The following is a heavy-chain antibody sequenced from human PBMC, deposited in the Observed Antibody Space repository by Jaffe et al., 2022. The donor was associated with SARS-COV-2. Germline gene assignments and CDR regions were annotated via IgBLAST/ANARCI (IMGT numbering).Heavy chain of an antibody. CDR3: ARFHLHRSNWFDP. V-gene: IGHV4-31*03. CDR1: GASINSGTYY. Sequence: QVQVQESGPGLVKPSQTLSLTCTVSGASINSGTYYWNWIRQHPGKGLEWIGYIYSSGSTYYNPSLKSRLTISVDTSKNQFSLNLSSVTAADTAVYYCARFHLHRSNWFDPWGQGTLVTVSS. CDR2: IYSSGST. J-gene: IGHJ5*02.